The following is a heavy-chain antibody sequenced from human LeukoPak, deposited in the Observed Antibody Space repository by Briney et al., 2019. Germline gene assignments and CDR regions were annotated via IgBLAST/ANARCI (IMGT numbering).Heavy chain of an antibody. CDR3: ARDYYGSGGYYYYYMDV. J-gene: IGHJ6*03. CDR2: IIPIFGTA. CDR1: GGTFSSYA. D-gene: IGHD3-10*01. Sequence: ASVKVSCKASGGTFSSYAISWVRQAPGQGLEWMGGIIPIFGTANYAQKFQGRVTITADESTSTAYMELSSLRSEDTAVYYCARDYYGSGGYYYYYMDVWGKGTTVTISS. V-gene: IGHV1-69*13.